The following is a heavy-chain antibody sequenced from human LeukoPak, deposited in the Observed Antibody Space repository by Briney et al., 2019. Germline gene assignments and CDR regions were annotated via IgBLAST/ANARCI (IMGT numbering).Heavy chain of an antibody. Sequence: GGSLRLSCAASGVTFSRDAMSWVRQAPGKGVEWGASICAGGTNTYYADSVAGRFTISRDNSRQTLFVQRNSLRAEDTAVYFCAKDSGRLGVREVFDFCGQGTMVTVSS. D-gene: IGHD7-27*01. J-gene: IGHJ3*01. V-gene: IGHV3-23*01. CDR3: AKDSGRLGVREVFDF. CDR2: ICAGGTNT. CDR1: GVTFSRDA.